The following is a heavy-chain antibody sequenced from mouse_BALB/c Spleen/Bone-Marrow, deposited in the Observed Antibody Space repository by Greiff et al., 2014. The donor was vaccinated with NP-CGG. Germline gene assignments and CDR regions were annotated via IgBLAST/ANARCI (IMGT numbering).Heavy chain of an antibody. V-gene: IGHV3-5*02. CDR3: ARDVTTATENYFDY. CDR2: IYYSGSI. Sequence: DVKLVESGPGLVKPSQTVSLTCTVTGISITTGNYRWSWIRQFPGNKLEWIGFIYYSGSITYNPSLTSRTTITRDTSKNQFFVEMNSLTAEDTATYYCARDVTTATENYFDYWGQGTTLTVSS. CDR1: GISITTGNYR. J-gene: IGHJ2*01. D-gene: IGHD1-2*01.